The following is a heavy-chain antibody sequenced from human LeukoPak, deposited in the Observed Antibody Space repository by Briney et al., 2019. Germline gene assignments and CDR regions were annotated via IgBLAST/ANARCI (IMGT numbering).Heavy chain of an antibody. CDR3: ARVVYCSSTSCYTRRPSNWFDP. CDR1: GGSISSGGYY. J-gene: IGHJ5*02. CDR2: IYYSGST. D-gene: IGHD2-2*02. V-gene: IGHV4-31*03. Sequence: PSETLSLTCTVSGGSISSGGYYWSWIRQHPGKGLEWIGYIYYSGSTYYNPSLKSRVTISVDTSKNQFPLKLSSVTAADTAVYYCARVVYCSSTSCYTRRPSNWFDPWGQGTLVTVSS.